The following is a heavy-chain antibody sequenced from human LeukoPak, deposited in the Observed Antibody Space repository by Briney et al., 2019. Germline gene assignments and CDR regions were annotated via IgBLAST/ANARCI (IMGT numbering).Heavy chain of an antibody. CDR2: IYYSGST. V-gene: IGHV4-59*08. CDR3: ASSAVVPAAPFDY. CDR1: GGSISSYY. D-gene: IGHD2-2*01. Sequence: SETLSLTCTVSGGSISSYYWSCIRQSPGKGLQWIEYIYYSGSTNYNPSLKSRVTISVDTSKNQFSLKLSSVIAADSAVYYCASSAVVPAAPFDYWGQGTLVNVSS. J-gene: IGHJ4*02.